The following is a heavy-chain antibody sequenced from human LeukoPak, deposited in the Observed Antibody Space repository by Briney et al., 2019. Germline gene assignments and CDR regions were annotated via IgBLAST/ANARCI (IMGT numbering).Heavy chain of an antibody. CDR3: ARPLRYFDWLLEY. D-gene: IGHD3-9*01. Sequence: GASVKVSCKASGYTFTGYYMHWVRQAPGQGLEWMGWINPNSGGTNYAQKFQGRVTMTRDTSISTAYMELSRLRSDDTAVYYCARPLRYFDWLLEYWGQGTLVIVSS. CDR2: INPNSGGT. J-gene: IGHJ4*02. CDR1: GYTFTGYY. V-gene: IGHV1-2*02.